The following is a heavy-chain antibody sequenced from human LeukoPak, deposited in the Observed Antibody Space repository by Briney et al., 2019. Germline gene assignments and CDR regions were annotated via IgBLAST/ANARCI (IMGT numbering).Heavy chain of an antibody. CDR3: ARDPFDFWSGYYSYYFDY. CDR2: ISYDGSNK. Sequence: GGSLRLSCAASGFTFSSYAMHWVRQAPGKGLEWVAVISYDGSNKYYADSVKSRFTISRDNSKNTLYLQMNSLRAEDTAVYYCARDPFDFWSGYYSYYFDYWGQGTLVTVSS. V-gene: IGHV3-30*04. CDR1: GFTFSSYA. D-gene: IGHD3-3*01. J-gene: IGHJ4*02.